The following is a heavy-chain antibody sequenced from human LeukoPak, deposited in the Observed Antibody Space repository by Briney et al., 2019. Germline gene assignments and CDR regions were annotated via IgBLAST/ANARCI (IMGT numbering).Heavy chain of an antibody. CDR2: INHSGST. Sequence: PSETLSLTCAVYGGSFSGYYWSWIRQPPGKGLEWIGEINHSGSTNYNPSLKSRVTISVDTSKNQFSLKLSSVTAADTAVYYCAKKAYSYGRCFGYWGQGTLVTVSS. CDR1: GGSFSGYY. J-gene: IGHJ4*02. V-gene: IGHV4-34*01. CDR3: AKKAYSYGRCFGY. D-gene: IGHD5-18*01.